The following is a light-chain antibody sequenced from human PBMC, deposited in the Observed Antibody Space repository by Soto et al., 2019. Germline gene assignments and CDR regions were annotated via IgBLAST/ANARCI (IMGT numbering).Light chain of an antibody. CDR1: QSLLHSNGYNY. V-gene: IGKV2-28*01. CDR3: MQPLQTPRT. Sequence: DIVMTQSPLSLPVTPGEPASISCRSSQSLLHSNGYNYLDWYLQKPGQSPQLLIYLGSNRASGVPDRFSGSGSGTDFTLTISRVEAEDVGVYYCMQPLQTPRTFGPGTRVDIK. CDR2: LGS. J-gene: IGKJ3*01.